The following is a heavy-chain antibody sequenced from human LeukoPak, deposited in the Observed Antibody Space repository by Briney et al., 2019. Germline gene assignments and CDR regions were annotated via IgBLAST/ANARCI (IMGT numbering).Heavy chain of an antibody. CDR3: ARDRRMIVVVISDAFDI. D-gene: IGHD3-22*01. J-gene: IGHJ3*02. V-gene: IGHV1-18*01. Sequence: ASVKVSCKASGYTFTGYGISWVRQAPGQGPEWMGWISAYNGNTNYAQKLQGRVTMTTDTSTSTAYMELRSLRSDDTAVYYCARDRRMIVVVISDAFDIWGQGTMVTVSS. CDR2: ISAYNGNT. CDR1: GYTFTGYG.